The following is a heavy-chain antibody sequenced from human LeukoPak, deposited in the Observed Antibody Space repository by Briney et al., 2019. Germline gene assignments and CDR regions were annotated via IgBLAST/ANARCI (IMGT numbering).Heavy chain of an antibody. J-gene: IGHJ5*02. CDR2: IHTSGGT. CDR1: GGSISSYY. CDR3: ARRIWP. V-gene: IGHV4-59*01. Sequence: SETLSLTCTVSGGSISSYYWNWIRQSPGKGLEWVGYIHTSGGTNYNPSLKSRVTISLDTAKNQISLKLSSVTAADTAIYYCARRIWPWGQGTLVSVSS.